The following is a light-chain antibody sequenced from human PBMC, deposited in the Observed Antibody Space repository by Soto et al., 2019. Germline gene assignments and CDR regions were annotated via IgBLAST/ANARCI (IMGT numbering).Light chain of an antibody. V-gene: IGKV3-20*01. CDR1: QSINNRY. CDR2: GAS. J-gene: IGKJ3*01. Sequence: EIVLTQSPGTLSLSPGERATLSCRASQSINNRYLAWYQQKPGQAPRLLIYGASSRATGIPDRFSGSGSGTDFTLTMSSLEHEDFAVYYCQQFGSSPGFTFGPGTKVDMK. CDR3: QQFGSSPGFT.